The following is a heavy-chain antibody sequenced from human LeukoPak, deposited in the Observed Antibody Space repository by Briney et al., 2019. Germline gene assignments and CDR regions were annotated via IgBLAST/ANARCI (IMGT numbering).Heavy chain of an antibody. CDR3: ARDYYDSSGYHNWFDP. J-gene: IGHJ5*02. D-gene: IGHD3-22*01. CDR1: GSSISSGYY. Sequence: PSETLSLTCTVSGSSISSGYYWGWIRQPPGKGLEWIGSIFHTGNAYYNPSLKSRVTISVDTSKNQFSLKLSSVTAADTAVYYCARDYYDSSGYHNWFDPWGQGTLVTVSS. CDR2: IFHTGNA. V-gene: IGHV4-38-2*02.